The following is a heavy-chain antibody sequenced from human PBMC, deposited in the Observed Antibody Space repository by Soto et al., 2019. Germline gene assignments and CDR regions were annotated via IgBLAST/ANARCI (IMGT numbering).Heavy chain of an antibody. J-gene: IGHJ5*02. CDR3: ARGGSGSSAYFPWFDP. CDR2: ISSSGNTI. V-gene: IGHV3-11*01. CDR1: GFSFGDYY. Sequence: GGSLRLSSGASGFSFGDYYMSWIRQAPGKGLEWISYISSSGNTIYYADSVKGRFTISRDNANNSLYLQMNSLTDEDTAVYYCARGGSGSSAYFPWFDPWGQGTLVTVSS. D-gene: IGHD1-26*01.